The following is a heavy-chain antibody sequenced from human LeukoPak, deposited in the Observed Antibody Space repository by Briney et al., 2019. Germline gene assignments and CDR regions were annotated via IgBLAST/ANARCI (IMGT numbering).Heavy chain of an antibody. V-gene: IGHV3-64*01. Sequence: GGSLRLSCAASGFTFSSYGMHWVRQAPGKGLEYVSSISSNGGSTYYANSVKGRFTISRDNSKNTLYLQMGSLRAEDMAVYYCARGYIVDYWGQGTLVTVSS. D-gene: IGHD1-1*01. CDR3: ARGYIVDY. CDR2: ISSNGGST. CDR1: GFTFSSYG. J-gene: IGHJ4*02.